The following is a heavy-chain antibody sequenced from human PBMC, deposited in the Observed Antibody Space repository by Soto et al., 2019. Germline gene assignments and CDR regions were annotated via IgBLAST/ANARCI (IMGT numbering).Heavy chain of an antibody. Sequence: PGGSLRLSCAVSGFSLSSYAVSGIRQSPGKGLEWVSGVSGSGDTTYYADSGKGRFTISRDNTKNTLFLQMNSLRAEDTDVYYCERSFSSFGVGPDDYWGQGTLVTVSS. CDR1: GFSLSSYA. D-gene: IGHD3-3*01. V-gene: IGHV3-23*01. J-gene: IGHJ4*02. CDR2: VSGSGDTT. CDR3: ERSFSSFGVGPDDY.